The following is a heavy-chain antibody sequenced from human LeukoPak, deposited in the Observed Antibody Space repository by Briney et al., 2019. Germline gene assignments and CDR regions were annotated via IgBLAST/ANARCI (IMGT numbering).Heavy chain of an antibody. CDR2: ISFSSIYM. CDR3: ARANTKGYTYGTFDS. V-gene: IGHV3-21*01. Sequence: GGSLRLSCAASGFTFSSYSMNWVRQAPGKGLEWVSTISFSSIYMYYADSVKGRFTISRDDAKNSLYLQMNSLRAEDTAVYYCARANTKGYTYGTFDSWGQGTLVTVSS. J-gene: IGHJ4*02. D-gene: IGHD5-18*01. CDR1: GFTFSSYS.